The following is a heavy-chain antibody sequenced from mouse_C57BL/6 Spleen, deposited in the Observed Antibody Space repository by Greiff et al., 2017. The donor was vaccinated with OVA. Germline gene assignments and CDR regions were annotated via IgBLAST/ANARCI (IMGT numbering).Heavy chain of an antibody. J-gene: IGHJ3*01. Sequence: EVKLMESGGGLVKPGGSLKLSCAASGFTFSDYGMHWVRQAPEKGLEWVAYISSGSSTIYSADTVKGRFTISRDNAKNTLFLQMTRLRSEDTAMYYCARGGYGSSGFAYWGQGTLVTVSA. V-gene: IGHV5-17*01. CDR2: ISSGSSTI. CDR1: GFTFSDYG. CDR3: ARGGYGSSGFAY. D-gene: IGHD1-1*01.